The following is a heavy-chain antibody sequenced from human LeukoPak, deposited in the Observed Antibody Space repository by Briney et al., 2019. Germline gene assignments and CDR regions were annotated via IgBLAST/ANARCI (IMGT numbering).Heavy chain of an antibody. D-gene: IGHD2-21*01. V-gene: IGHV4-61*02. Sequence: KTSETLSLTCTVSGGSISSGSYYWSWIRQPAGKGLEWIGRIYTSGSTNYNPSLKSRVTISVDTSKNQFSLKLSSVTAADTAVYYCARGYSKFDYWGQGTLVTVSS. J-gene: IGHJ4*02. CDR1: GGSISSGSYY. CDR2: IYTSGST. CDR3: ARGYSKFDY.